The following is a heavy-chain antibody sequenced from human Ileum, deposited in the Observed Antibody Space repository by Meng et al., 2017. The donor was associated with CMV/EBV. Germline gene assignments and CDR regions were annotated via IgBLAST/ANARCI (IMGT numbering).Heavy chain of an antibody. D-gene: IGHD5-18*01. CDR3: AREKVQFWSFEY. CDR2: IYISGIS. Sequence: QVQLTESGPGLVKPSETLSLTCTVSGDSISGFYWSWIRQPAGKGLEWIGRIYISGISNYNPSLKSRVTISEDTSKNQFSLKLSSVTAADTAVYYCAREKVQFWSFEYWGQGSLVTVSS. V-gene: IGHV4-4*07. J-gene: IGHJ4*02. CDR1: GDSISGFY.